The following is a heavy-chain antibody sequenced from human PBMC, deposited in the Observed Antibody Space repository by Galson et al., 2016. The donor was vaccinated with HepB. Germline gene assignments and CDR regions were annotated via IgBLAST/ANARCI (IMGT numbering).Heavy chain of an antibody. Sequence: SLRLSCAASGFTFSDYAMHWVRQAPGKGLEWVSGISCNGGSVGYADSVKGRFIISRDNAKNSLYLQMNSLRADDTALYYCGKGAGYGSGWVDYWGQGTLVTVSS. D-gene: IGHD6-19*01. J-gene: IGHJ4*02. CDR2: ISCNGGSV. CDR1: GFTFSDYA. V-gene: IGHV3-9*01. CDR3: GKGAGYGSGWVDY.